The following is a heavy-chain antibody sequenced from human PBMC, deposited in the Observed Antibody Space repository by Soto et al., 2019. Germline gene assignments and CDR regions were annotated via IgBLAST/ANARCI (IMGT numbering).Heavy chain of an antibody. V-gene: IGHV1-3*01. Sequence: QVQLVQSGAEVKKPGASVKVSCKASGYTFTSYAMHWVRQAPGQRLEWMGWINAGNGNTKYSQKFQGRVTITRDTSASTAYMELSSLRSEDTAVYYCAIRISYDFWSGYFSWGQGTLVTVSS. CDR3: AIRISYDFWSGYFS. J-gene: IGHJ4*02. CDR2: INAGNGNT. D-gene: IGHD3-3*01. CDR1: GYTFTSYA.